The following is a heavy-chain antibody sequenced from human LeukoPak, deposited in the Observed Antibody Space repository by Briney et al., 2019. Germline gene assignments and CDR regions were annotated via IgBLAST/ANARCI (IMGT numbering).Heavy chain of an antibody. CDR1: GYSISSSNW. V-gene: IGHV4-28*01. Sequence: SETLSLTCAVSGYSISSSNWWGWIRQPPGKGLEWIGHIYYSGSTYYNPSLKSRVTMSVDTSKNQFSLKLSSVTAVDTAVYYCARKEGHQNVFDYWGQGTLVTVSS. CDR3: ARKEGHQNVFDY. J-gene: IGHJ4*02. CDR2: IYYSGST. D-gene: IGHD1-1*01.